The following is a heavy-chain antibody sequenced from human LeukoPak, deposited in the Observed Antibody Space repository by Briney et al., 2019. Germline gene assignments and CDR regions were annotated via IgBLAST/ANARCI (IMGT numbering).Heavy chain of an antibody. V-gene: IGHV3-NL1*01. Sequence: GGSLRLSCAASGFTFNSYGMHWVRQAPGKGLEWLSVIYRGGARYYSDSVKGRFTISRDSSNNAWHLQLHNLRVEDTAVYYCARAKGSTSCYGDWGQGTLVTVSS. CDR3: ARAKGSTSCYGD. D-gene: IGHD2-2*01. CDR1: GFTFNSYG. CDR2: IYRGGAR. J-gene: IGHJ4*02.